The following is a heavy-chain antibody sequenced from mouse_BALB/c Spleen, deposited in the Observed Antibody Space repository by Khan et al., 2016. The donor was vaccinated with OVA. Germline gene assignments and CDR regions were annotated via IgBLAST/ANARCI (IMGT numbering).Heavy chain of an antibody. V-gene: IGHV1-7*01. Sequence: VQLQQSGAEVAKPGASVKMSCKASGYTFTAYWIHWVKQRPGQGLEWIGYIDPSTSYTEYNQKFKDKATLTTDKSSSTAYMQLSSLTSEDSTVYYCARRGLVGIFAYWGQGTLVTVSA. CDR3: ARRGLVGIFAY. J-gene: IGHJ3*01. CDR2: IDPSTSYT. CDR1: GYTFTAYW. D-gene: IGHD1-1*02.